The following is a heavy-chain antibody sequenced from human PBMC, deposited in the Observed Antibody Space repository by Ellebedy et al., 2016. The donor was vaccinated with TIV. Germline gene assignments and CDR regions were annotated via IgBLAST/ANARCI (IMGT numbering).Heavy chain of an antibody. J-gene: IGHJ4*02. CDR2: INSDGSST. CDR1: GFTFSSYW. D-gene: IGHD6-13*01. V-gene: IGHV3-74*01. Sequence: GGSLRLXXAASGFTFSSYWMHWVRQAPGKGLVWVSRINSDGSSTSYADSVKGRFTISRDNSKNTLYLQMNSLRAEDTAVYYCASLIAPSHGYWGQGTLVTVSS. CDR3: ASLIAPSHGY.